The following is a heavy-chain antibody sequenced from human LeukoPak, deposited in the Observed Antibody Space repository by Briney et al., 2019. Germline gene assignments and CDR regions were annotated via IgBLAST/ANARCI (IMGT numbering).Heavy chain of an antibody. D-gene: IGHD2-2*01. CDR1: GYTFTSYG. CDR3: ARDLEDIVVVPAATQVGCVFDP. CDR2: ISAYNGNT. J-gene: IGHJ5*02. Sequence: ASVKVSCKASGYTFTSYGISWVRQAPGQGLERMGWISAYNGNTNYAQKLQGRVTMTTDTSTSTAYMELRSLRSGDTAVYYCARDLEDIVVVPAATQVGCVFDPWGQGALVTVSS. V-gene: IGHV1-18*01.